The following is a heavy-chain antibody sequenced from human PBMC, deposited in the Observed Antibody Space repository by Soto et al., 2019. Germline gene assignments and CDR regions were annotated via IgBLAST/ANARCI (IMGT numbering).Heavy chain of an antibody. D-gene: IGHD6-25*01. CDR3: AKDLRMETAATPNSDLDY. V-gene: IGHV3-30*18. CDR1: GFTFSSYG. J-gene: IGHJ4*02. CDR2: ISYDGSKK. Sequence: QVQLVESGGGVVQPGRSLRLSCAASGFTFSSYGMYWVRQAPGKGLEWVAVISYDGSKKYYGDSVKGRFTVSRDTSKNTLYLQMNSLRAEDTAVYYCAKDLRMETAATPNSDLDYWCQGTLVTVSS.